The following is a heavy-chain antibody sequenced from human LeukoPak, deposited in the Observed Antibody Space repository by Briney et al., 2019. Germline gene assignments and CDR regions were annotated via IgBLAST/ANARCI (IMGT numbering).Heavy chain of an antibody. V-gene: IGHV1-2*02. D-gene: IGHD6-19*01. CDR3: ARSPNSYSSGWYYFDY. CDR2: INPNSGGT. CDR1: GYTFTGYY. J-gene: IGHJ4*02. Sequence: ASVKVSCKASGYTFTGYYMHWVRQAPGQGLEWTGWINPNSGGTNYAQKFQGRVTMTRDTSISTAYMELSRLRSDDTAVYYCARSPNSYSSGWYYFDYWGQGTLVTVSS.